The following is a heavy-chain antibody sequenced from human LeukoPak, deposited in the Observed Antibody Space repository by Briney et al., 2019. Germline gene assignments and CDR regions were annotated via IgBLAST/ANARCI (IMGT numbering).Heavy chain of an antibody. CDR3: ATAGISQCSSTSCYESIFNYYYYYMDV. CDR1: GYTFTDYY. J-gene: IGHJ6*03. D-gene: IGHD2-2*01. V-gene: IGHV1-69-2*01. CDR2: VAPEDGET. Sequence: ASVKVSCKVSGYTFTDYYMHWVQQAPGKGLEWLGLVAPEDGETIYAEKFQGRVTITADTSTDTAYMELSSLRSEDTAVYYCATAGISQCSSTSCYESIFNYYYYYMDVWGKGTTVTVSS.